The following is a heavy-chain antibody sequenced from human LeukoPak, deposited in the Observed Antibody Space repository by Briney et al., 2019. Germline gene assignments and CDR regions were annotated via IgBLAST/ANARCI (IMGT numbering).Heavy chain of an antibody. Sequence: GGSLRLSCSASGFTFSSYAMHWVRQAPGKGLGYVSAISSNGGSTYYADSVKGRFTISRDNSKNTLYLQMSSLRAEDTAVYYCVNRVYGSGGHVDYWGQGTLVTVSS. V-gene: IGHV3-64D*06. D-gene: IGHD3-10*01. CDR3: VNRVYGSGGHVDY. CDR1: GFTFSSYA. J-gene: IGHJ4*02. CDR2: ISSNGGST.